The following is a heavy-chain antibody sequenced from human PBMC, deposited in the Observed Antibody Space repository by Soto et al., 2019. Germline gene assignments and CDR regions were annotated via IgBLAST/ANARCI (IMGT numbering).Heavy chain of an antibody. CDR1: GFTFSNYG. D-gene: IGHD1-1*01. Sequence: EVQLLESGGGLVQPGGSLRLSCRTSGFTFSNYGMSWVRQAPGKGLEWVSGISGSGGSTYYADSVKGRFAISRDNSKNTLYMEINSLRVEDTDVYYCAKMEGPTAYYYAMDVWGQGTTVTVSS. CDR2: ISGSGGST. V-gene: IGHV3-23*01. CDR3: AKMEGPTAYYYAMDV. J-gene: IGHJ6*02.